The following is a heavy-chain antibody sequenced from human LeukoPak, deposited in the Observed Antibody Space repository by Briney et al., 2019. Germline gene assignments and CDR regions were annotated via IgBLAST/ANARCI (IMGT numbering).Heavy chain of an antibody. J-gene: IGHJ4*02. Sequence: GCSLRLSCAASVFPYSNDWMTWGRPAPGKPVEWVANVKEDGDEQYYVDSVRGRFTISRDNAKNSVYLQLNRLRVEDKAIYYCARDPREQQLDYWGQGTLVTVSS. CDR3: ARDPREQQLDY. D-gene: IGHD6-13*01. CDR2: VKEDGDEQ. V-gene: IGHV3-7*03. CDR1: VFPYSNDW.